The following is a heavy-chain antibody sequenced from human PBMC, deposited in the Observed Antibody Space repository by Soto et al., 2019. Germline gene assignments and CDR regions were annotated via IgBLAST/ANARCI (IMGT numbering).Heavy chain of an antibody. D-gene: IGHD1-26*01. CDR3: VSVMGSTFGARGFDS. V-gene: IGHV4-30-4*01. CDR1: GGSIGSADYF. CDR2: IYYSGTT. J-gene: IGHJ4*02. Sequence: QVQLQESAPGLVKPSQTLSLTCTFSGGSIGSADYFWSWVRQSTVKGLECIGYIYYSGTTYYHPSLKSRLTISVDTSKNQFSLKMTSVIAADTAVYYFVSVMGSTFGARGFDSWGQGIPVTVSS.